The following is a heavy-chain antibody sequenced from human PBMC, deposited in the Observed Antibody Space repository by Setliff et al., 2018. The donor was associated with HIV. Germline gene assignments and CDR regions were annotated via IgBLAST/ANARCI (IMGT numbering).Heavy chain of an antibody. D-gene: IGHD5-12*01. Sequence: HPGGSLRLSCSASGFTFSTYWMSWVRQPPGKGLEWVANIKQDGNEEDYLDSVKGRFTISRDNAKNSLYLHMNSLRAEDSAVYSCVKSQWLRFDVFDVWGQGTMVTVSS. J-gene: IGHJ3*01. CDR3: VKSQWLRFDVFDV. V-gene: IGHV3-7*05. CDR1: GFTFSTYW. CDR2: IKQDGNEE.